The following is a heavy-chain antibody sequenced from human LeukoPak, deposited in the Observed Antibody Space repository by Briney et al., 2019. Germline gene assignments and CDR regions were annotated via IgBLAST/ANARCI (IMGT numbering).Heavy chain of an antibody. V-gene: IGHV4-39*07. CDR2: IYYSGST. Sequence: PSETLSLTCTVSGGSISSSSYYWGWIRQPPGKGLEWIGSIYYSGSTYYNPSLKSRVTISVDMSKNQFSLKLSSVTAADTAVYYCAVTGYSYGYYYFDYWGQGTLVTVSS. CDR3: AVTGYSYGYYYFDY. J-gene: IGHJ4*02. CDR1: GGSISSSSYY. D-gene: IGHD5-18*01.